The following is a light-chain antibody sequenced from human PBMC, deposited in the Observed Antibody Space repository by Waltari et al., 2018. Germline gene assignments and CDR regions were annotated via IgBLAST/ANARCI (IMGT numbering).Light chain of an antibody. CDR2: VDNDGSH. J-gene: IGLJ3*02. V-gene: IGLV4-69*01. Sequence: QVVLTQSPSASASLGASVKLTCTLSRGHSSYAIAWHPPQPEKGPRYLMKVDNDGSHTKGDGIPDRFSGSSSGAERYRTISGLQSDDEADYYCQTWGTGIQVFGGGTKLTVL. CDR3: QTWGTGIQV. CDR1: RGHSSYA.